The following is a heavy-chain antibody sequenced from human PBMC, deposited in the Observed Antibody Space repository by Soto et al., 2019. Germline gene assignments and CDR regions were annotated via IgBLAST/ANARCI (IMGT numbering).Heavy chain of an antibody. CDR3: ATDAGGRAAAGTGWFDP. D-gene: IGHD6-13*01. Sequence: SETLSLTCALCRGSISSSNWWSWVRQPPGKGLEWIGEIYHSGSTNYNPSLTSRVTISVDKSKNQFSLKLSAVTAADTAVYYCATDAGGRAAAGTGWFDPWGQGTLVTVSS. J-gene: IGHJ5*02. CDR2: IYHSGST. V-gene: IGHV4-4*02. CDR1: RGSISSSNW.